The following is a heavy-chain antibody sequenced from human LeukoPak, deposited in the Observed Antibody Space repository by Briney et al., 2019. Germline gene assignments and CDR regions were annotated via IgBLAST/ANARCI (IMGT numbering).Heavy chain of an antibody. Sequence: PGGSLRLSCAASGFTFSSYSMNWVRQAPGKGLEWVSSISSGSSYIYYADSVKGRFTISRDNAKNSLCLQMNSLRAEDTAVYYCARVLGTYVDYWGQGTLVTVSS. D-gene: IGHD1-26*01. J-gene: IGHJ4*02. CDR1: GFTFSSYS. CDR3: ARVLGTYVDY. V-gene: IGHV3-21*01. CDR2: ISSGSSYI.